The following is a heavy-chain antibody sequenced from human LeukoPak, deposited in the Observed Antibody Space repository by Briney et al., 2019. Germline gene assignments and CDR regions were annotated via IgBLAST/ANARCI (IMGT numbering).Heavy chain of an antibody. CDR2: ISSSSSYI. Sequence: PGGSLRLSCAASGFTFSSYSMNWVRQAPGKGLEWVSSISSSSSYIYYADSVKGRFTISRDNAKNSLYLQMNSLRAEDTAVYYCARFYGDYASDAFDIWGQGTMVTVSS. J-gene: IGHJ3*02. V-gene: IGHV3-21*01. D-gene: IGHD4-17*01. CDR3: ARFYGDYASDAFDI. CDR1: GFTFSSYS.